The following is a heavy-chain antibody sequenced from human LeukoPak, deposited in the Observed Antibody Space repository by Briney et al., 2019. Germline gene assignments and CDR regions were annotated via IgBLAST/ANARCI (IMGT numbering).Heavy chain of an antibody. D-gene: IGHD6-19*01. V-gene: IGHV3-23*01. Sequence: GGSLRLSCAASGFTFSSYTMHWIRQAPGKGPEWVSAISGSGGSTYYADSVKGRFTISRDNSKNTLYLQMNSLRAEDTAVYYCAKSPIAVAGTEYFQHWGQGTLVTVSS. J-gene: IGHJ1*01. CDR1: GFTFSSYT. CDR2: ISGSGGST. CDR3: AKSPIAVAGTEYFQH.